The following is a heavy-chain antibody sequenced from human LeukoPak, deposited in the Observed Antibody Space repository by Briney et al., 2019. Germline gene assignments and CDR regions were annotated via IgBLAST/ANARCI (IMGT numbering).Heavy chain of an antibody. CDR3: ARKEVPMITFGGVIVSLPYYYYYGMDV. CDR2: INTNTGNP. CDR1: GYTFTSYA. Sequence: GASVKVSCKASGYTFTSYAMNWVRQAPGQGLEWMGWINTNTGNPTYAQGFTGRFVLSLDTSVSTAYLQISSLKAEDTAVYYCARKEVPMITFGGVIVSLPYYYYYGMDVWGQGTTVTVSS. J-gene: IGHJ6*02. V-gene: IGHV7-4-1*02. D-gene: IGHD3-16*02.